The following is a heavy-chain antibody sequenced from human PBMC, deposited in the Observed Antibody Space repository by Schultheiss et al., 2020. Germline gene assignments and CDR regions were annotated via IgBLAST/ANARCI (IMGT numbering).Heavy chain of an antibody. J-gene: IGHJ4*02. CDR2: MNPNSGNT. CDR3: ARVRTSGWLIDY. V-gene: IGHV1-8*01. Sequence: ASVKVSGKASGYTFTSYDINWVRQATGQGLEWMGWMNPNSGNTGYAQKFQGRVTITADKSTSTAYMELSSLRSEDTAVYYCARVRTSGWLIDYWGQGTLVTVSS. CDR1: GYTFTSYD. D-gene: IGHD6-19*01.